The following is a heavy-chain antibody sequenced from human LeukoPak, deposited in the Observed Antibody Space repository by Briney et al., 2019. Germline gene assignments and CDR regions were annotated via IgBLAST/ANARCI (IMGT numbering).Heavy chain of an antibody. CDR1: GGSISSGDYY. V-gene: IGHV4-30-4*01. CDR2: IYYSGST. Sequence: SQTLSLTCTVSGGSISSGDYYWSWIRQPPGKGLEWIGHIYYSGSTYYNPSLKSRVTISVDTSKNQFSLKLSSVTAADTAVYYCARAPWGDYVDYWGQGTLVTVSS. CDR3: ARAPWGDYVDY. D-gene: IGHD3-16*01. J-gene: IGHJ4*02.